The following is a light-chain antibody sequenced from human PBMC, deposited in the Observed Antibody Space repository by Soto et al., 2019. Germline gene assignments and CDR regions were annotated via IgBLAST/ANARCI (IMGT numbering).Light chain of an antibody. CDR3: QQSYSTPPT. CDR2: AAS. CDR1: QSIISY. V-gene: IGKV1-39*01. J-gene: IGKJ5*01. Sequence: METTESPSSVCSSIADTFTITCLASQSIISYLNWYQQKPGKAPKLLIYAASRLQSGVPSRFSGSGSGTDFTLTISSLQPEDFATYYCQQSYSTPPTFGQGTRLEIK.